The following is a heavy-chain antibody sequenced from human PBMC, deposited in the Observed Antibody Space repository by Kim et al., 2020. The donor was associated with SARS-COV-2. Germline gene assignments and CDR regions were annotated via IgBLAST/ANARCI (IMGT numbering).Heavy chain of an antibody. J-gene: IGHJ6*02. Sequence: GGSLRLSCAASGFTFSSYAMHWVRQAPGKGLEWVAVISYDGSNKYYADSVKGRFTISRDNSKNTLYLQMNSLRAEDTAVYYCARVESLSSSSWYPGYGMDVWGQGTTVTVSS. CDR3: ARVESLSSSSWYPGYGMDV. V-gene: IGHV3-30*04. CDR2: ISYDGSNK. CDR1: GFTFSSYA. D-gene: IGHD6-13*01.